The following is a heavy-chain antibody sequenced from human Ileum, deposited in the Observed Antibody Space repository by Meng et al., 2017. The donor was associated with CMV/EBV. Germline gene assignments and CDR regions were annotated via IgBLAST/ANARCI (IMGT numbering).Heavy chain of an antibody. CDR1: GDSVSTNNVA. CDR3: ARESELLRFDH. V-gene: IGHV6-1*01. Sequence: QIQLPQSRPGLVKPSQTLSLTCDISGDSVSTNNVAWNWIRQSPLRGLEWLGRTAYRSKWDYEYSVSVKSRITISPDTSKNQFSLQLRSVTPEDTAVYYCARESELLRFDHWGQGTLVTVSS. J-gene: IGHJ4*02. CDR2: TAYRSKWDY. D-gene: IGHD6-6*01.